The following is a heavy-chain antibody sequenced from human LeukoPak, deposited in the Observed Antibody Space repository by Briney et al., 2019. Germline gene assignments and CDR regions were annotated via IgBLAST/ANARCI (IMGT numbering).Heavy chain of an antibody. Sequence: TGGSLRLSCAASGFTVSSNYMSWVRQAPGKGLEWVSSIYSGGSTYYADSVKGRFTIPRDSSKNTLYLQMSRLRAEDTAVYYCARGHNWNDRGAFDIWGQGTMVTVSS. J-gene: IGHJ3*02. CDR3: ARGHNWNDRGAFDI. CDR2: IYSGGST. D-gene: IGHD1-1*01. V-gene: IGHV3-53*01. CDR1: GFTVSSNY.